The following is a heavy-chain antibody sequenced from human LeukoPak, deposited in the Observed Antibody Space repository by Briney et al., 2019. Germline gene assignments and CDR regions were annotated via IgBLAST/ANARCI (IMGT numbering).Heavy chain of an antibody. CDR3: ARVKTYYYDSSGCSYYFDY. Sequence: ASVKVSCKASGYTFTGYYMHWVRQAPGQGLEWMGWINPNSGGTNYAQKFQGRVTMTRDTSISTAYMELSRLRSDDTAVYYCARVKTYYYDSSGCSYYFDYWGQGTLVTVSS. CDR1: GYTFTGYY. D-gene: IGHD3-22*01. J-gene: IGHJ4*02. CDR2: INPNSGGT. V-gene: IGHV1-2*02.